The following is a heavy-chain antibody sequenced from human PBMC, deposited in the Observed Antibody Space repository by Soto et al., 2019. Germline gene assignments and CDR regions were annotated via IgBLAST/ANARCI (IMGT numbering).Heavy chain of an antibody. D-gene: IGHD6-19*01. CDR2: IKQDGGEK. CDR1: GFTFSSHW. Sequence: EVQLVESGGGLVQPGGSLRLSCAASGFTFSSHWMSWVRLAPGKGLEWVANIKQDGGEKYYVDSVKGRFTISRDNAKNSLDLQMNSLRAEDTAVYYCVRESSSGWYYFDYWGQGTLVSVPS. J-gene: IGHJ4*02. CDR3: VRESSSGWYYFDY. V-gene: IGHV3-7*03.